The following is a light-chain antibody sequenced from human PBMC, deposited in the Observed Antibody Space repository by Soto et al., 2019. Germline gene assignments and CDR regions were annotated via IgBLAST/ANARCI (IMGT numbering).Light chain of an antibody. CDR1: QGISSY. CDR3: QQLSSYPLT. V-gene: IGKV1-9*01. Sequence: DIPLTQSPSFLSASVGDRVTITCRASQGISSYLAWYQQKPGKAPKLLIYAASTLQSGVPSRFSGSGSGTEFTLTISSLQPEDFATYYCQQLSSYPLTFGGGTKVKIK. J-gene: IGKJ4*01. CDR2: AAS.